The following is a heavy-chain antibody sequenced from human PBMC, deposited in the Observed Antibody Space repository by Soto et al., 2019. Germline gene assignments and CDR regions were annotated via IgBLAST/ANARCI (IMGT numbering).Heavy chain of an antibody. D-gene: IGHD3-16*01. V-gene: IGHV1-3*01. CDR3: ARDWARNWFDP. J-gene: IGHJ5*02. CDR2: INAGNGNT. Sequence: ASVKVSCKXSGYTFTSYAMHWVRQAPGQRLEWMGWINAGNGNTKYSQKFQGRVTITRDTSASTAYMELSSLRSEDTAVYYCARDWARNWFDPWGQGTLVTVSS. CDR1: GYTFTSYA.